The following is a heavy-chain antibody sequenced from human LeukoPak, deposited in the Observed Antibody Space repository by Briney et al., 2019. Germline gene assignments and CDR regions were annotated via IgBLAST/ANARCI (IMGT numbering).Heavy chain of an antibody. CDR1: GGSFSGNY. V-gene: IGHV3-30*03. D-gene: IGHD6-13*01. CDR3: ARDPYSSSRLDY. CDR2: ISYDGSNK. J-gene: IGHJ4*02. Sequence: QTSETLSLTCAVYGGSFSGNYWSWIRQAPGKGLEWVAVISYDGSNKYYADSVKGRFTISRDNSKNTLYLQMNSLRAEDTAVYYCARDPYSSSRLDYWGQGTLVTVSS.